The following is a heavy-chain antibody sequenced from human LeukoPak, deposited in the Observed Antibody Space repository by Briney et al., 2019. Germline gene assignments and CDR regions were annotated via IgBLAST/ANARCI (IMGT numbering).Heavy chain of an antibody. CDR2: IIPIFGTA. CDR1: GGTFSSYA. Sequence: SVNVSCKASGGTFSSYAISWVRQAPGQGLEWMGGIIPIFGTANYAQKFQGRVTITTDESTSTAYMELSSLRSEDTAVYYCARSTAARGLTARFDYWGQGTLVTVSS. J-gene: IGHJ4*02. V-gene: IGHV1-69*05. D-gene: IGHD6-6*01. CDR3: ARSTAARGLTARFDY.